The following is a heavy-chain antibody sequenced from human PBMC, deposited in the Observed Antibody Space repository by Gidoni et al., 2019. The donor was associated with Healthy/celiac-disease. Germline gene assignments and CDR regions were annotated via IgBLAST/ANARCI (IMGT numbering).Heavy chain of an antibody. Sequence: EVQLVESGGGLVKPGGSLRLSCAASGFTFSSYSMNWVRQAPGKGLEWVSSISSSSSYIYYADSVKGRFTISRDNAKNSLYLQMNSLRAEDTAVYYCAREATLDYYYGMDVWGQGTTVTVSS. CDR1: GFTFSSYS. CDR2: ISSSSSYI. J-gene: IGHJ6*02. CDR3: AREATLDYYYGMDV. V-gene: IGHV3-21*01. D-gene: IGHD5-12*01.